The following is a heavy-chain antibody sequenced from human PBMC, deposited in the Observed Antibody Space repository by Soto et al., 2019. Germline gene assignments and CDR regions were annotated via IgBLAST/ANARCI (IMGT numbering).Heavy chain of an antibody. V-gene: IGHV6-1*01. J-gene: IGHJ6*03. CDR1: GDSVSSNSAA. Sequence: SPTLSLTCAISGDSVSSNSAAWNWIRQSPSRGLEWLGRTYYRSKWYNDYAVSVKSRITINPDTSKNQFSLQLNSVTPEDTAVYYCARVRYNWNDGYYYMDVWGKGTTVTVSS. CDR2: TYYRSKWYN. CDR3: ARVRYNWNDGYYYMDV. D-gene: IGHD1-1*01.